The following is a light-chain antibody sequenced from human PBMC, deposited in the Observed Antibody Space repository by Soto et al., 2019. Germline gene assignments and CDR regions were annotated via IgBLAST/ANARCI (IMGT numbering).Light chain of an antibody. Sequence: DIVMTQSPDSLAVSLGERATINCTSSQSVFYTSNNKNYLAWYQQKPGQPPNLLIYWASTRESGVPDRFSGSGSGTDFTLTISSLQAEDVAVFFCQQYYSTPPTFGQGTRLEIK. V-gene: IGKV4-1*01. CDR2: WAS. CDR1: QSVFYTSNNKNY. J-gene: IGKJ5*01. CDR3: QQYYSTPPT.